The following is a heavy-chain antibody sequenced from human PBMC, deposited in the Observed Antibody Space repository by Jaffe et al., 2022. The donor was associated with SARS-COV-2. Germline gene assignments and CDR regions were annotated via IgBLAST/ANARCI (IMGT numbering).Heavy chain of an antibody. CDR2: ISYDGSNK. CDR1: GFTFSSYG. Sequence: QVQLVESGGGVVQPGRSLRLSCAASGFTFSSYGMHWVRQAPGKGLEWVAVISYDGSNKYYADSVKGRFTISRDNSKNTLYLQMNSLRAEDTAVYYCAKPRCYYDSSGYHNPACAEYFQHWGQGTLVTVSS. V-gene: IGHV3-30*18. J-gene: IGHJ1*01. CDR3: AKPRCYYDSSGYHNPACAEYFQH. D-gene: IGHD3-22*01.